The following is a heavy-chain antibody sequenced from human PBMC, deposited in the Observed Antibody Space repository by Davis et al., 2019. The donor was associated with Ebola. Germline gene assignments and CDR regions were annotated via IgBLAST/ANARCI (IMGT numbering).Heavy chain of an antibody. D-gene: IGHD6-6*01. CDR3: ARGVAARPAE. Sequence: ASVKVSCKASGYTFTTFYMHWVRQAPGQGLEWMGIINPSGGDTTYTLRFQGRVVMTRDKYTSTVYMELSSLRSEDTAVYYCARGVAARPAEWGQGTLVTVSS. J-gene: IGHJ4*02. CDR1: GYTFTTFY. CDR2: INPSGGDT. V-gene: IGHV1-46*01.